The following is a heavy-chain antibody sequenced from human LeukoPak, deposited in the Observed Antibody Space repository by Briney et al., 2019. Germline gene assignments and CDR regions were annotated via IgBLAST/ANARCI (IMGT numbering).Heavy chain of an antibody. Sequence: GGSLRLSCAASGFTFSSYAMSWVRQAPGKGLEWVSAITNSGGTTYYADSVKGRFTISRDNSKNTLYLQMNSLRAEDTAVYYCAKDPPHVSWLFDYWGRGTLVTVSS. J-gene: IGHJ4*02. V-gene: IGHV3-23*01. CDR3: AKDPPHVSWLFDY. CDR1: GFTFSSYA. D-gene: IGHD3-16*01. CDR2: ITNSGGTT.